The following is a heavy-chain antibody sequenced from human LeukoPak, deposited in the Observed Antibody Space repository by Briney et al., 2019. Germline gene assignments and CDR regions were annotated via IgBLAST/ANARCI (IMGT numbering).Heavy chain of an antibody. D-gene: IGHD6-6*01. CDR1: GFTFSSYS. V-gene: IGHV3-21*01. J-gene: IGHJ4*02. Sequence: GGSLRLSCAASGFTFSSYSMNWVRQAPGKGLEWVSSISSSSSSYIYYADSVRGRFTISRDNAKNSLYLQMNSLRAEDTAVYYCARGEWSSSPFDSWGQGTLVTVSS. CDR3: ARGEWSSSPFDS. CDR2: ISSSSSSYI.